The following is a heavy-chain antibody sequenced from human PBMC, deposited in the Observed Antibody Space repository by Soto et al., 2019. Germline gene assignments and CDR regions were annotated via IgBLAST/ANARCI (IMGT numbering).Heavy chain of an antibody. D-gene: IGHD6-19*01. J-gene: IGHJ1*01. V-gene: IGHV4-34*01. Sequence: QVQLQQWGAGLLKPSETLSLTCAVYGGSFSGYYWSWIRQHPGKGLEWIGEINHSGSTNYNPSLKSRVTISVDTSKNQFSLKLSSVTAADTAVYYCARGPSSGWYPRYFQHWGQGTLVTVSS. CDR2: INHSGST. CDR1: GGSFSGYY. CDR3: ARGPSSGWYPRYFQH.